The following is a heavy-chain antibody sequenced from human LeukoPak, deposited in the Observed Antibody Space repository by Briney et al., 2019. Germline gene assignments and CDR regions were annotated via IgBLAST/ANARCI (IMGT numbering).Heavy chain of an antibody. CDR1: GFTFSRYW. Sequence: PGGSLRLSCAASGFTFSRYWMRWVGQAPGKGLEWLANINQEGSEKYYVDSVKGRFTISRDNAENSLYLQMNSLRAEDTAVYYCARPPGQYSYAEAPFDYWGQGTLVTVSS. V-gene: IGHV3-7*03. D-gene: IGHD5-18*01. J-gene: IGHJ4*02. CDR2: INQEGSEK. CDR3: ARPPGQYSYAEAPFDY.